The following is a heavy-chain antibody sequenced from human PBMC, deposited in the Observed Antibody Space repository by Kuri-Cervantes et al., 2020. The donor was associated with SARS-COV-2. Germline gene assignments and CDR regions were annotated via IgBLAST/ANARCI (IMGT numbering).Heavy chain of an antibody. Sequence: SETLSLTCSVSGASIRSYYWHWIRQPPGKGLEWIGYIYNVGSFRYNPSLKSRVTMSLDTSKSHFSLKLTSVTAADTAVYYCAKGAGYYGSGTYDQNWLDPWGQGTLVTVSS. CDR3: AKGAGYYGSGTYDQNWLDP. CDR2: IYNVGSF. CDR1: GASIRSYY. D-gene: IGHD3-10*01. J-gene: IGHJ5*02. V-gene: IGHV4-59*01.